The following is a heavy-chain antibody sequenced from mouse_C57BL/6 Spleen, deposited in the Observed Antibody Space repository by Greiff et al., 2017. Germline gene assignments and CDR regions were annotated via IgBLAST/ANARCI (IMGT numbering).Heavy chain of an antibody. J-gene: IGHJ4*01. CDR3: ARGGTGYAMDY. D-gene: IGHD4-1*01. CDR1: GYTFTSYW. V-gene: IGHV1-69*01. CDR2: IDPSDSYT. Sequence: QVQLQQSGAELVMPGASVKLSCKASGYTFTSYWMHWVKQRPGQGLEWIGEIDPSDSYTNYNQKFKGKSTLTVDKSSSTAYMQLSSLTSEDSAVYYCARGGTGYAMDYWGQGTSVTVSS.